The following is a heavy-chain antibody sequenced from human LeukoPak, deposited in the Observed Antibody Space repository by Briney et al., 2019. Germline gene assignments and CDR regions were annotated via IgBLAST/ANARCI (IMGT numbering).Heavy chain of an antibody. J-gene: IGHJ5*02. CDR2: MNPNSGNT. Sequence: ASVKVSCKASGYTLTSYDINWVRQATGQGLEWMGWMNPNSGNTGYAQKFQGRVTITRNTSINTAYMELSSLRSDDTAVYYCARMAVSGRDNWFDPWGPGSLVTVSS. CDR1: GYTLTSYD. D-gene: IGHD6-19*01. V-gene: IGHV1-8*03. CDR3: ARMAVSGRDNWFDP.